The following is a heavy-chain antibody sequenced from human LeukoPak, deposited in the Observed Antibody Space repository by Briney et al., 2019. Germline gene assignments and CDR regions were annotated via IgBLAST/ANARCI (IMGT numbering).Heavy chain of an antibody. CDR3: AREAVESSGSYSKPDEWAFDI. Sequence: SETLSLTCTVSGGSISSGGYYWSWIRQPPGKGLEWIGYIYHSGSTYYNPSLKSRVTISVDRSKNQFSLKLSSVTAADTAVYYCAREAVESSGSYSKPDEWAFDIWGQGTMVTVSS. D-gene: IGHD1-26*01. J-gene: IGHJ3*02. CDR2: IYHSGST. V-gene: IGHV4-30-2*01. CDR1: GGSISSGGYY.